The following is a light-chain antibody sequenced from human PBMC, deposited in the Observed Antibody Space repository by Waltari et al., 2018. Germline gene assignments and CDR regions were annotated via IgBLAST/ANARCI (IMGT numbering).Light chain of an antibody. V-gene: IGKV3-15*01. Sequence: EIVMTQPPATLSVSPGERATLSCRASQSVGSNLDWYQQKPGQAPRLLIYRASTRATGIPARFSGSGSGTEFTLTISSLQSEDFAVYYCQQYNNWPLTFGGGTKVEIK. CDR3: QQYNNWPLT. J-gene: IGKJ4*01. CDR1: QSVGSN. CDR2: RAS.